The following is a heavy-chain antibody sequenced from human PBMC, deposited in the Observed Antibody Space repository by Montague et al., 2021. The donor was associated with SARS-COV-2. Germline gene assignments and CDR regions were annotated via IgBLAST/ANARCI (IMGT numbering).Heavy chain of an antibody. CDR1: GGSISAGYY. Sequence: TLSPTSTVSGGSISAGYYWTWIRQIPGKGLEWIGYIYYSGSTYYNPSLKSRVIMSIDTSKHQFSLKVSSVTAADTATYFCASAIAVADTHYYYYGMDVWGQGTTVTVSS. CDR3: ASAIAVADTHYYYYGMDV. V-gene: IGHV4-31*03. J-gene: IGHJ6*02. CDR2: IYYSGST. D-gene: IGHD6-19*01.